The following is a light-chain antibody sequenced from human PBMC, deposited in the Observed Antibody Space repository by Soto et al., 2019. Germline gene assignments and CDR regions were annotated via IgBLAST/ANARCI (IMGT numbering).Light chain of an antibody. CDR1: QSVSSY. Sequence: EIVLTQSPATLSLSPGERATPSCRASQSVSSYLVWYQQKPGQGPRLLIHDASNRATGIPARFSGSGSGTDFTLTISSLEPEDFAVYYCQQRINRPYTFGQGTKLEIK. V-gene: IGKV3-11*01. J-gene: IGKJ2*01. CDR2: DAS. CDR3: QQRINRPYT.